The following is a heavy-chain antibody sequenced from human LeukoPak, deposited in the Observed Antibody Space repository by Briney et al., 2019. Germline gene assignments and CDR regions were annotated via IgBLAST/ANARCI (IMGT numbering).Heavy chain of an antibody. V-gene: IGHV4-61*02. CDR3: ARKFGRGTFDI. D-gene: IGHD3-16*01. CDR2: IYSNGDT. J-gene: IGHJ3*02. CDR1: GVYITNGLYF. Sequence: SQTLSLTCTVSGVYITNGLYFWNWIRQPAWKGLEWIGRIYSNGDTNYNPSLKSRVTISQDRTRNQFSLKLSSVTAADTAVYYCARKFGRGTFDIWGQGTLVTVSS.